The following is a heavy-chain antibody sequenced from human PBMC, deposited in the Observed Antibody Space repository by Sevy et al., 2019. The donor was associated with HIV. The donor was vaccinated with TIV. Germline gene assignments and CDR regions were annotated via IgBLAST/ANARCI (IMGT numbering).Heavy chain of an antibody. CDR3: ARELIRGVTYGMDV. CDR2: ISAYSGNT. V-gene: IGHV1-18*01. Sequence: ASVKVSCKASGYTFTTYAINWVRQAPGQGLEWLGWISAYSGNTHYAQKLQDRVTMTTDTSTTTAYMELRSLGFDDTAGYYCARELIRGVTYGMDVWGQGTTVTVSS. J-gene: IGHJ6*02. CDR1: GYTFTTYA. D-gene: IGHD3-10*01.